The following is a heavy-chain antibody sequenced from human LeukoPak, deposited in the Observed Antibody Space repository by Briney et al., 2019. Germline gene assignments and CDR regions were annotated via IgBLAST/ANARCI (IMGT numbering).Heavy chain of an antibody. CDR2: INPNSGGT. Sequence: ASVKVSCKASGYTFSGYYIHWVRHAPGQGLEWVGWINPNSGGTNYAQKFQGRVTMTRDTSITTSYMEMSSLTSDDTAVYYCARASLASAGTRFWGQGTLVTVSS. CDR3: ARASLASAGTRF. J-gene: IGHJ4*02. CDR1: GYTFSGYY. V-gene: IGHV1-2*02. D-gene: IGHD6-13*01.